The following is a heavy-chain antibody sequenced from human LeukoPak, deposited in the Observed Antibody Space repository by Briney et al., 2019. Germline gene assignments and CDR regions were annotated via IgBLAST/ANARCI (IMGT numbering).Heavy chain of an antibody. D-gene: IGHD3-3*01. CDR1: GGSFSGYY. J-gene: IGHJ4*02. V-gene: IGHV4-34*01. Sequence: PSETLSLTCAVYGGSFSGYYWGWIRQPPGKGLEWIGEINHSGSTNYNPSLKSRVTISVDTSKNQFSLKLSSVTAADTAVYYCARVRLEWLFRQFDYWGQGTLVTVSS. CDR3: ARVRLEWLFRQFDY. CDR2: INHSGST.